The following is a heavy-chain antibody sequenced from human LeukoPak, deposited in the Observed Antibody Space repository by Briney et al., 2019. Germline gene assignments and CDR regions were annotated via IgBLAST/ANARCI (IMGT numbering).Heavy chain of an antibody. CDR2: ISAYNGNT. CDR3: ASAPRDYGDYEFDY. Sequence: GASVKVSCKASGYTFTSYGISWVRQAPGQGLEWMGWISAYNGNTNYAQKLQGRVTMTTDTSTSTAYMELRSLRSDDTAVYYCASAPRDYGDYEFDYWGQGTLVTVSS. J-gene: IGHJ4*02. V-gene: IGHV1-18*01. CDR1: GYTFTSYG. D-gene: IGHD4-17*01.